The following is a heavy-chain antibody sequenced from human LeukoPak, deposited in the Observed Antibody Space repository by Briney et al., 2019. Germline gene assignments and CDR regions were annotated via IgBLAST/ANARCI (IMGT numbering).Heavy chain of an antibody. Sequence: GGSLRLSCAASGFTFDDYGMSWVRQAPGKGLEWVSGINWNGGSTGYADSVKGRFTISRDNAKNSLYLQMNSLRAEDTALYYCARGTGCSGGSCSNHYFDYWGQGTLVTVSS. CDR2: INWNGGST. D-gene: IGHD2-15*01. J-gene: IGHJ4*02. V-gene: IGHV3-20*04. CDR3: ARGTGCSGGSCSNHYFDY. CDR1: GFTFDDYG.